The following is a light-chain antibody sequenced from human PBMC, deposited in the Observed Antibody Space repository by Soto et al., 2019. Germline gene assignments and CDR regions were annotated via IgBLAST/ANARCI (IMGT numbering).Light chain of an antibody. CDR1: SSDVGGYNY. CDR3: SSYTSSTLYV. Sequence: QSVLTQPASVSGSPGQSITISCTGTSSDVGGYNYVSWYQQHPGKVPKLLIYEVSNRPSGVSNRFSGSKSGNTASLTISGLQAEDEADYYCSSYTSSTLYVLGTVNKVTV. CDR2: EVS. V-gene: IGLV2-14*01. J-gene: IGLJ1*01.